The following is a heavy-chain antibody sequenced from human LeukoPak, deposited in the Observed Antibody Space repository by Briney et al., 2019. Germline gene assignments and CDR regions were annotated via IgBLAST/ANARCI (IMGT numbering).Heavy chain of an antibody. V-gene: IGHV3-48*01. J-gene: IGHJ3*02. CDR2: ITPSSSMI. D-gene: IGHD1-26*01. CDR3: ARRQGRRGIVGPTILKGAFDI. CDR1: GFTFSSYS. Sequence: PGGSLRLSCAASGFTFSSYSMNWVRQAPGKGLEGVSYITPSSSMIYYSDSVKGRLPTSRDDAKTSLYLQMNSLRAEDTAVYYCARRQGRRGIVGPTILKGAFDIWGQGTMVTVSS.